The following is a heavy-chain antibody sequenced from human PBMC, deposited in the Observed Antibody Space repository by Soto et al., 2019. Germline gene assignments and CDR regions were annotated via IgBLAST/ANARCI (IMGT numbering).Heavy chain of an antibody. V-gene: IGHV3-53*01. Sequence: EVQLVESGGGLIQPGGSLRLSCAASGFTVSSNYMTWVRQAPAKGLEWVSLIYSGGGTYYADSVKGRFTISRDNSKNTLYLQMNSLRAEDTAVYYCASPWANGGNWGWGQGTLVTVSS. CDR3: ASPWANGGNWG. D-gene: IGHD7-27*01. CDR1: GFTVSSNY. CDR2: IYSGGGT. J-gene: IGHJ4*02.